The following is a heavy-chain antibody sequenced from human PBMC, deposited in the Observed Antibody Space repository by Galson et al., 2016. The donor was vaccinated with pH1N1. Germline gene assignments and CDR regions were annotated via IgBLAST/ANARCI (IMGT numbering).Heavy chain of an antibody. D-gene: IGHD2-2*01. CDR1: GFTLSTYA. CDR3: ANLGYRSTWHHH. Sequence: SLRLSCAASGFTLSTYAMSWVRQAPGKGLEWISAISGTGGSTYYVDSVKGRFTISRDNSMNTLYLQMSSLRADDTAVYYCANLGYRSTWHHHWGQGTLVTVSS. CDR2: ISGTGGST. J-gene: IGHJ5*02. V-gene: IGHV3-23*01.